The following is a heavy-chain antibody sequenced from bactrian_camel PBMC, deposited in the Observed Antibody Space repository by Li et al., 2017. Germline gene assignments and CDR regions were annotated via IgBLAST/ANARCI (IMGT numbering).Heavy chain of an antibody. V-gene: IGHV3S55*01. CDR2: IDSDETI. CDR1: GYTYDTYC. CDR3: AAGPGGDGFCYTIRSSQY. Sequence: HVQLVESGGGSVQAGGSLRLSCEAPGYTYDTYCMGWFRQAPGKEREGVAAIDSDETISYADSVKGRFTISKDNAETTMYLQMNGLEPEDTATYFCAAGPGGDGFCYTIRSSQYWGQGTQVTVS. D-gene: IGHD2*01. J-gene: IGHJ4*01.